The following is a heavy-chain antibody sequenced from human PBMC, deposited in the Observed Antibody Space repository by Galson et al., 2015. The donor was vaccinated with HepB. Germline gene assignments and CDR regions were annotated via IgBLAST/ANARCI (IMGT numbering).Heavy chain of an antibody. D-gene: IGHD2-21*02. J-gene: IGHJ3*01. Sequence: SVKVSCKASGYTFTGYYFMHWIRQAPAQGLERMGWINPSSGDTNYAQRFQGRLTMTSDNSITTAYSSLSSLGSGDTAVYYCARDRRGGDPLSAFDFWGQGTMVTVSS. CDR2: INPSSGDT. CDR3: ARDRRGGDPLSAFDF. CDR1: GYTFTGYYF. V-gene: IGHV1-2*02.